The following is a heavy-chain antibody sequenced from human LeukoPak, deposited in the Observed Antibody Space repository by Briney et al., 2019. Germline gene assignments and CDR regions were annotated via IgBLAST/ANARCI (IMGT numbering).Heavy chain of an antibody. J-gene: IGHJ4*02. CDR3: ARDPCSSIDCPLRF. CDR2: INHSGRT. V-gene: IGHV4-34*01. CDR1: GGSLSGSY. Sequence: SETLSLTCAVSGGSLSGSYCTWVRQSPGEGLEWIGEINHSGRTNYNPSLQSRVTISLDTTRSQFSLILRSVTAADTAVYYCARDPCSSIDCPLRFWGQGTLVTVSS. D-gene: IGHD2-2*01.